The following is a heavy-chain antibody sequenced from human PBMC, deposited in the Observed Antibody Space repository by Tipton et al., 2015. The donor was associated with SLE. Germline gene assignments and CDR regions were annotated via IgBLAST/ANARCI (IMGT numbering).Heavy chain of an antibody. CDR2: IYHSGIT. CDR1: GGSLTGHY. D-gene: IGHD4-17*01. Sequence: TLSLTCTVSGGSLTGHYLCWIRQPPGKGLEWIGYIYHSGITNYKPSLKSRVTISVDTSKSQFSLNLSSVTAADTAVYYCARGGDYDDYWGQGTLVTVSS. V-gene: IGHV4-59*11. J-gene: IGHJ4*02. CDR3: ARGGDYDDY.